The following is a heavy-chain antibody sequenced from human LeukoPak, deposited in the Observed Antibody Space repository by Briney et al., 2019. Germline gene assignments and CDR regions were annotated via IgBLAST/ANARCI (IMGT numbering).Heavy chain of an antibody. D-gene: IGHD5-12*01. J-gene: IGHJ6*03. CDR2: MYYSGTT. CDR3: ARGAGYSREVNYYHYMDV. Sequence: SETLSLTCSVSGSSMNLYSWNWILQSPGKGLEWIAYMYYSGTTNYNPSLENRAAISLDLSRHQFSLRLNSVTAADTAVYYCARGAGYSREVNYYHYMDVWGKGTTVTVS. V-gene: IGHV4-59*12. CDR1: GSSMNLYS.